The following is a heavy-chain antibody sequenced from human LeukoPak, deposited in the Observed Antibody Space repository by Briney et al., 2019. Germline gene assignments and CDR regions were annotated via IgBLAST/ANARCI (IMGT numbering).Heavy chain of an antibody. J-gene: IGHJ4*02. CDR3: AAGYGGGWTLKY. Sequence: GGSLRLSCAASGFTFSSYEMNWVRQAPGKGLEWVSYISSSGSTIYYADSVKGRFTISRDNAKNSLYLQMNSLRAEDTAVYYCAAGYGGGWTLKYWGQGALVAVSS. CDR1: GFTFSSYE. CDR2: ISSSGSTI. V-gene: IGHV3-48*03. D-gene: IGHD6-19*01.